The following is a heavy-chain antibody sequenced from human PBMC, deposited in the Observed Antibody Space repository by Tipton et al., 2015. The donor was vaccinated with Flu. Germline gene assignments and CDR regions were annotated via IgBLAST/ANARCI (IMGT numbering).Heavy chain of an antibody. CDR2: INPNSGAT. CDR1: GYTFTDYY. Sequence: QVQLVQSGAAVKEPGASVKVSCKASGYTFTDYYIHWERQAPGQGLEWMGWINPNSGATNFAQKFRGRVTMTRDTSISTAYMELSRLRFDDTAVYYCSVGRPVLDLRNIFDIWGQGTMVTVSS. J-gene: IGHJ3*02. D-gene: IGHD1-14*01. V-gene: IGHV1-2*02. CDR3: SVGRPVLDLRNIFDI.